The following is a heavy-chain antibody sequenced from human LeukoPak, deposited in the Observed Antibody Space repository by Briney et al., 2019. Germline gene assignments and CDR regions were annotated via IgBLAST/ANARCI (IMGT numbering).Heavy chain of an antibody. V-gene: IGHV4-59*01. D-gene: IGHD3-9*01. CDR2: LYNSGST. Sequence: SETLSLTCTVSGGSISTYYWNWMRQPPGKGLEWIGYLYNSGSTNYNPSLKSRFTISVDMSKNQLSLKLSSVTAADTAVYYCARTRKEGDWLLGVPYDAFDIWGQGTMVTVSS. J-gene: IGHJ3*02. CDR1: GGSISTYY. CDR3: ARTRKEGDWLLGVPYDAFDI.